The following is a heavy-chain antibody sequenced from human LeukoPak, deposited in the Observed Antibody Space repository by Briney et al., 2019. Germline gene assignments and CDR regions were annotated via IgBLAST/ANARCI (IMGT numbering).Heavy chain of an antibody. CDR3: ARAHQYYYDSSSYSANYFDY. V-gene: IGHV4-59*01. J-gene: IGHJ4*02. Sequence: PSETLSLTCTVSGGSISSYYWSWIRQPPGKGLEWIGYIYYSGSTNYNPSLKSRVTISVDTSKNQFSLKLSSVTAADTAVYYCARAHQYYYDSSSYSANYFDYWGQGTLVTVSS. CDR2: IYYSGST. D-gene: IGHD3-22*01. CDR1: GGSISSYY.